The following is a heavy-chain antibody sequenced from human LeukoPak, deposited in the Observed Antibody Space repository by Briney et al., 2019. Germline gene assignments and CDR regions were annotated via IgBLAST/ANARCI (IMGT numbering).Heavy chain of an antibody. CDR3: ARDRDNWNGWDYYYGMDV. J-gene: IGHJ6*02. Sequence: PGGCLRVSCAASGFTFISYAMSWVGPPPGKGRAWVSAISGSGGSKYYPDSVKGRFTISRDNSKNTLYLQMNSLRAEDTAVYYCARDRDNWNGWDYYYGMDVWGQGTTVTVSS. CDR1: GFTFISYA. D-gene: IGHD1-1*01. V-gene: IGHV3-23*01. CDR2: ISGSGGSK.